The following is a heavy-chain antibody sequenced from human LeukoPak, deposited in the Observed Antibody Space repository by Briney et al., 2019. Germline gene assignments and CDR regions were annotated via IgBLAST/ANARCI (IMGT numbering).Heavy chain of an antibody. CDR2: INHSGST. CDR1: GGSFSGYY. V-gene: IGHV4-34*01. D-gene: IGHD2-15*01. Sequence: PSETLSLTCAVYGGSFSGYYWSWIRQPPGKGLEWIGEINHSGSTNYNPSLKSRVTISVDTSKNQFSLKLSSVTAADTAVYYCARGRLECSGGSCYYPYFDYWGQGTPVTVSS. J-gene: IGHJ4*02. CDR3: ARGRLECSGGSCYYPYFDY.